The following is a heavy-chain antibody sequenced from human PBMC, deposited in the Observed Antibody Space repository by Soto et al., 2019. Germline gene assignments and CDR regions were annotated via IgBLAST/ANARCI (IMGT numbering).Heavy chain of an antibody. J-gene: IGHJ6*02. CDR1: GYSFTDYH. D-gene: IGHD2-8*01. CDR3: ARDDSTDCSNGVCSFFYHHDMDV. CDR2: INPKSGGT. Sequence: ASVKVSCKASGYSFTDYHIHWVRQAPGQGLEWLGRINPKSGGTSTAQKFQGWVTMTTDTSISTASMELTRLTSDDTAIYYCARDDSTDCSNGVCSFFYHHDMDVWGQGTTVTVSS. V-gene: IGHV1-2*04.